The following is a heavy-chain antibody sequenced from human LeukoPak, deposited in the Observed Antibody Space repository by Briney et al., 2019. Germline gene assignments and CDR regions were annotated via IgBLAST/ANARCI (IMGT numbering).Heavy chain of an antibody. CDR2: IYHSGST. J-gene: IGHJ4*02. CDR1: GYSISSGYY. Sequence: SETLSLTCAVSGYSISSGYYWGWIRQPPGKGLEWIGNIYHSGSTYYNPSLKGRVTISVDTSKNQFSLKLSSVTAADTAVYYCARVPIDYYDSSGYYWGQGTLVTVSS. V-gene: IGHV4-38-2*01. D-gene: IGHD3-22*01. CDR3: ARVPIDYYDSSGYY.